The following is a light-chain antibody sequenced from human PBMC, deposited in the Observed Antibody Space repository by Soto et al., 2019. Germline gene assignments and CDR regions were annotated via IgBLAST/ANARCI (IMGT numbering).Light chain of an antibody. CDR2: DVN. J-gene: IGLJ1*01. Sequence: QSALPQPASVSGSPGQSTTISCTGTSSDVGGYNYVSWYQQHPGEAPKLMIYDVNNRPSGVSNRFTGSKSGNTASLTISGLQAEDEADYYCSSYTIISTYVFGTGT. CDR3: SSYTIISTYV. V-gene: IGLV2-14*01. CDR1: SSDVGGYNY.